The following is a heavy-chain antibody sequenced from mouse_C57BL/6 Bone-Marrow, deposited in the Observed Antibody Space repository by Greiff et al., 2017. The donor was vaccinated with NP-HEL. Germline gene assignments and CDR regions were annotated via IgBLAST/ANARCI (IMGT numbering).Heavy chain of an antibody. CDR3: ARPYYGSLFDY. V-gene: IGHV1-81*01. CDR2: IYPRSGNT. Sequence: QVQLQQSGAELARPGASVKLSCKASGYTFTSYGISWVKQRTGQGLEWIGEIYPRSGNTYYNEKFKGKATLTADKSSSTAYMELRSLTSEGSAVYFCARPYYGSLFDYWGQGTTLTVSS. D-gene: IGHD1-1*01. J-gene: IGHJ2*01. CDR1: GYTFTSYG.